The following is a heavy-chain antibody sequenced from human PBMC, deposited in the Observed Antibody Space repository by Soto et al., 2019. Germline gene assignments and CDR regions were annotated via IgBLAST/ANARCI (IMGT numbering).Heavy chain of an antibody. CDR1: GFTFDDYT. D-gene: IGHD6-6*01. V-gene: IGHV3-9*01. CDR3: AKGIAARPRYYGMDV. Sequence: GGSLRLSCAASGFTFDDYTMHWVRQAPGKGLEWVSGISWNSGSIGYADSVKGRFTISRDNAKNSLYLQMNSLRAEDTALYYCAKGIAARPRYYGMDVWGQGTTVTVSS. J-gene: IGHJ6*02. CDR2: ISWNSGSI.